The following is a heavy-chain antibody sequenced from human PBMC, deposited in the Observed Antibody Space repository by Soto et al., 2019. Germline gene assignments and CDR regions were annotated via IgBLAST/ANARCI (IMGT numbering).Heavy chain of an antibody. J-gene: IGHJ4*02. CDR1: GFTFSSYA. V-gene: IGHV3-30-3*01. D-gene: IGHD3-9*01. CDR3: ARDREGLRYFTPAPFY. CDR2: ISYDGSNK. Sequence: GGSLRLSCAASGFTFSSYAMHWVRQAPGKGLEWVAVISYDGSNKYYADSVKGRFTISRDNSKNTMYLQMNSLRAEDTAVYYCARDREGLRYFTPAPFYWGQGTLVTVSS.